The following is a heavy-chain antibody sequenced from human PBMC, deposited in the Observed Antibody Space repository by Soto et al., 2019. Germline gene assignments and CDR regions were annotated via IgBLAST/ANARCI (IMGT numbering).Heavy chain of an antibody. J-gene: IGHJ5*01. D-gene: IGHD3-3*01. Sequence: QMQLQESGPGLVKPSETLSLTCAVSGGSISSGRNFWGWIRQPPGKGLEWIGSIFSSGSSYYNPSLQSRVTISMDHSKNPFSLRVNSVTAADTAVYYCARHSRFTPVDWSGYSTTWFDHWGQGIRVTVSS. CDR2: IFSSGSS. CDR3: ARHSRFTPVDWSGYSTTWFDH. V-gene: IGHV4-39*01. CDR1: GGSISSGRNF.